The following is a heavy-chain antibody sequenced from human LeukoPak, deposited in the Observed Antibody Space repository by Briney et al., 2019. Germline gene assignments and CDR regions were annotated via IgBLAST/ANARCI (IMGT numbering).Heavy chain of an antibody. Sequence: SVKVSCKASGGTFSSYAISWVRQAPGQGLEWMGRIIPILGIANYAQKFQGRVTITADKSTSTAYMELSSLRSEDTAVYYCARDCNQLLSGWFDPWGQGTLVTVSS. V-gene: IGHV1-69*04. D-gene: IGHD2-2*01. CDR2: IIPILGIA. CDR1: GGTFSSYA. CDR3: ARDCNQLLSGWFDP. J-gene: IGHJ5*02.